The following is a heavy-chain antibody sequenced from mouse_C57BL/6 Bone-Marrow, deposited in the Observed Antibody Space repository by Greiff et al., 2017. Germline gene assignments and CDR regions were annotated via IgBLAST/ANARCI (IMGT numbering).Heavy chain of an antibody. CDR3: ARHLLWLQDYAMDY. Sequence: EVKVEESGGGLVQPGGSLKLSCAASGFTFSDYYMYWVRPTPEKRLEWVAYISNGGGSTYYPDTVKGRFTISRDHAKNTLYLQMSRLKSEDTAMYYCARHLLWLQDYAMDYWGQGTSVTVSA. V-gene: IGHV5-12*01. CDR2: ISNGGGST. J-gene: IGHJ4*01. CDR1: GFTFSDYY. D-gene: IGHD2-2*01.